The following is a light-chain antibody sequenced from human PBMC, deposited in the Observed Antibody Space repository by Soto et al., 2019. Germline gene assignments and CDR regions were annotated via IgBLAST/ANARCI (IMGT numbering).Light chain of an antibody. CDR1: QSISSY. J-gene: IGKJ4*01. CDR2: AAS. CDR3: QQSYSTPLT. Sequence: DIQMTQSPSSPSASVGDRVTITCRASQSISSYLNWYQQKPGKAPKLLIYAASSLQSGVPSRFSGSGSGTDFTLTISSLQPEDFATYYCQQSYSTPLTFGGGTRWIS. V-gene: IGKV1-39*01.